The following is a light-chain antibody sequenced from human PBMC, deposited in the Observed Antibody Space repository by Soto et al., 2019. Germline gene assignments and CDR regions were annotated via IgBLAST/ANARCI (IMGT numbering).Light chain of an antibody. CDR3: QQTYSTPPIT. Sequence: DIQLTQSPSPLSASVGDRVAITCLVSQSISTYLNWYQQKPGKATKVLIYAASNLQSGVPSRFSGSGSGTAFTLTISSLQPEDFATYYCQQTYSTPPITFGQGTRLEI. CDR1: QSISTY. CDR2: AAS. V-gene: IGKV1-39*01. J-gene: IGKJ5*01.